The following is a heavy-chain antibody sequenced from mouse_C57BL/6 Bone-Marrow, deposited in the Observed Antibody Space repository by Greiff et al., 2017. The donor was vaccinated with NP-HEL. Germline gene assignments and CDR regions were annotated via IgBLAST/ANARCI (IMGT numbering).Heavy chain of an antibody. V-gene: IGHV1-7*01. D-gene: IGHD1-1*01. CDR1: GYTFTSYW. J-gene: IGHJ4*01. CDR3: ARELLRFFYAMDY. CDR2: INPSSGYT. Sequence: QVQLQQSGAELAKPGASVKLSCKASGYTFTSYWMHWVNQRPGQGLEWIGYINPSSGYTKYNQKFQDKATLTADKSSSTAYMQLSILTYEDSAVYYCARELLRFFYAMDYWGQGTSVTVSS.